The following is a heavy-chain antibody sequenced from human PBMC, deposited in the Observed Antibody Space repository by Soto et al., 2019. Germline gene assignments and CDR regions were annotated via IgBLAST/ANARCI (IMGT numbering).Heavy chain of an antibody. D-gene: IGHD6-19*01. CDR2: ISPYNGHT. Sequence: QVDLVQSGAEVKKPGASVKVACKTSGYTFTAYGITWVRQAQGQGLELVGWISPYNGHTKYAEKFEGRVTMTTDLSTGTASMELRSLKFDDTAVYYCARSGWNSPYYSPGLDVWGQGTTVTVSS. CDR3: ARSGWNSPYYSPGLDV. CDR1: GYTFTAYG. J-gene: IGHJ6*02. V-gene: IGHV1-18*01.